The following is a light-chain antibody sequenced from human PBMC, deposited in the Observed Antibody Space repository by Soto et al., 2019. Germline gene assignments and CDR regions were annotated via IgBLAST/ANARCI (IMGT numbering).Light chain of an antibody. CDR2: DVS. CDR3: QQYMSYPT. V-gene: IGKV1-5*01. CDR1: QRIDTW. J-gene: IGKJ1*01. Sequence: DIQMTRSPSTLSASVGDRVTITCRVSQRIDTWLAWYQHKPGKAPKLLIYDVSTLQSGVPSRFSGSGSGTEFSLAISSLQPDDFATYYCQQYMSYPTLGHGTKVDSK.